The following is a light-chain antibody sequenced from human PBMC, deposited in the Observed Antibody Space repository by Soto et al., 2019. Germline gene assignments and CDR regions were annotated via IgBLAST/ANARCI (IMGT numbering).Light chain of an antibody. CDR1: QSVGSY. CDR2: DAS. J-gene: IGKJ5*01. V-gene: IGKV3-11*01. CDR3: QQYNNWPFS. Sequence: EIVLTQSPATLSLSPGERATLSCRASQSVGSYSGWYQQKPGQAPRLLIYDASNRATGIPARFSGSGFGTDFTLTISGLQSEDSAVYFCQQYNNWPFSFGQGTRLEN.